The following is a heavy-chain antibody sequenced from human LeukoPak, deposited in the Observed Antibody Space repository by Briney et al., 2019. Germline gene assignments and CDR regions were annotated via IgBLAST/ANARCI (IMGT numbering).Heavy chain of an antibody. D-gene: IGHD3-22*01. CDR2: ISSSGSYI. CDR1: GFTFSSYS. J-gene: IGHJ1*01. CDR3: AREYYDTSGDFQH. V-gene: IGHV3-21*01. Sequence: GGSLRLSCAASGFTFSSYSMHWVRQTPGKGLEWVSSISSSGSYIYYADSVRGRFTISRDNAKNSLYLQMNSLRVEDTAVYYCAREYYDTSGDFQHWGQGTLVTVSS.